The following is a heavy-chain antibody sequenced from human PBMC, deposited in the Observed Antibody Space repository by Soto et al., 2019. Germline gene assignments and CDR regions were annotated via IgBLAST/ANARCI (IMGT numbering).Heavy chain of an antibody. Sequence: PGGSLRLSCAASGFTFSDYYMSWIRQAPGKGLEWVSYISWDGGSTYYADSVKGRFTISRDDSKNTLYLQMNSLKTEDTAVYYCTTVPIAAAGPHDYWGQGTLVTSPQ. CDR2: ISWDGGST. D-gene: IGHD6-13*01. CDR1: GFTFSDYY. V-gene: IGHV3-11*01. J-gene: IGHJ4*02. CDR3: TTVPIAAAGPHDY.